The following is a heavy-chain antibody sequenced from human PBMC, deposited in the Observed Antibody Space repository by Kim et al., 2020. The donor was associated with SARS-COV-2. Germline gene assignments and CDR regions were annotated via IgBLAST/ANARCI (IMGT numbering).Heavy chain of an antibody. Sequence: YIKYADSVKGRFTISRYNAKNSLYLQMNSLRAEDTAVYYCARILTGYVDYWGQGTLVTVSS. J-gene: IGHJ4*02. V-gene: IGHV3-21*01. D-gene: IGHD3-9*01. CDR3: ARILTGYVDY. CDR2: YI.